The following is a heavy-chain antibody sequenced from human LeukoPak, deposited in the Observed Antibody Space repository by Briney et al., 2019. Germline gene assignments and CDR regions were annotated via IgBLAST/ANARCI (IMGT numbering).Heavy chain of an antibody. Sequence: GGSLRLSCAASGFTFSSYSMNWVRQAPGKGLEWVSSISSSSRYIYYTDSVKGRFTISRDNAKNSLYLQMNSLRAEDTAVYYCARDTGLGSGWSLDAFDIWGQGTMVTVSS. V-gene: IGHV3-21*01. CDR1: GFTFSSYS. D-gene: IGHD6-19*01. CDR2: ISSSSRYI. CDR3: ARDTGLGSGWSLDAFDI. J-gene: IGHJ3*02.